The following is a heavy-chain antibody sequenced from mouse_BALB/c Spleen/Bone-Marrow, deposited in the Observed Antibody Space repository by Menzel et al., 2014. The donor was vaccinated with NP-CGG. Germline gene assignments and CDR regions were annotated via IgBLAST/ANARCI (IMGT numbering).Heavy chain of an antibody. D-gene: IGHD2-13*01. CDR2: IDPSDSYT. J-gene: IGHJ2*01. Sequence: QVQLQQSGADLVKPGASVKLSCKASGYTFTSYWMHWVKQRPGQGLEWIGEIDPSDSYTNYNQKFKGKAALTVGKSSSTAYMQLSSLTSEDSAVYYCARGLYGDSVYWGQGTTLTVSS. V-gene: IGHV1-69*02. CDR3: ARGLYGDSVY. CDR1: GYTFTSYW.